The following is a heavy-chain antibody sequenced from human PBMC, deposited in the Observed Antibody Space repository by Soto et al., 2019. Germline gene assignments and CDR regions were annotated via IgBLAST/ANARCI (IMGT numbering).Heavy chain of an antibody. Sequence: PSETLSLTCAVYGGSFSGYYWSWIRQPPGKGLEWIGEINHSGSTNYNPSLKSRVTISVDTSKNQFSLKLSSVTAADTAVYYCARGLGGRYCSSTSCSNWFDPWGQGTLVTVSS. V-gene: IGHV4-34*01. D-gene: IGHD2-2*01. CDR2: INHSGST. CDR3: ARGLGGRYCSSTSCSNWFDP. J-gene: IGHJ5*02. CDR1: GGSFSGYY.